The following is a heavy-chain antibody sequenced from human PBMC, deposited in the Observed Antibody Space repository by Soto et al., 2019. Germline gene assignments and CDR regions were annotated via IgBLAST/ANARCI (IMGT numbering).Heavy chain of an antibody. CDR3: ARDRLPFSSSWYPDAFDI. V-gene: IGHV1-3*01. D-gene: IGHD6-13*01. Sequence: QVPLVQSGAEVKKPGASVKVSCKASGYTFTSYAMHWVRQAPGQRLEWMGWINAGNGNTKYSQKFQGRVTITRDTSASTAYMELSSLRSEDTAVYYCARDRLPFSSSWYPDAFDIWGQGTMVTVSS. J-gene: IGHJ3*02. CDR2: INAGNGNT. CDR1: GYTFTSYA.